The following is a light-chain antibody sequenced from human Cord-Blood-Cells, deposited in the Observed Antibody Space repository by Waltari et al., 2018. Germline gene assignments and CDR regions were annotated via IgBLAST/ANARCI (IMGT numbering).Light chain of an antibody. CDR3: LQDYNYPWT. J-gene: IGKJ1*01. CDR2: AAS. Sequence: AIQLTQPPSSLSASVGARVTITGRASQGIRNDLGWYQKKPGKAPKLLIYAASSLQSGVPSRFSGSGSGTDFTLTISSLQPEDFATYYCLQDYNYPWTFGQGTKVEIK. V-gene: IGKV1-6*01. CDR1: QGIRND.